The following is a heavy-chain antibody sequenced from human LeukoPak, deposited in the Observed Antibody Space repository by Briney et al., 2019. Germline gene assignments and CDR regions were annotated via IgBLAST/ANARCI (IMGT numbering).Heavy chain of an antibody. CDR3: ARDIGTYYYGSGSYYGWFDP. CDR1: GFTFSSYS. J-gene: IGHJ5*02. CDR2: ISSSSSTI. Sequence: PGGSLRLSCAASGFTFSSYSMNWVRQAPGKWLEWVSYISSSSSTIYYADSVKGRFTISRDNAKNSLYLQMNSLRAEDTAVYYCARDIGTYYYGSGSYYGWFDPWGQGTLVTVSS. V-gene: IGHV3-48*01. D-gene: IGHD3-10*01.